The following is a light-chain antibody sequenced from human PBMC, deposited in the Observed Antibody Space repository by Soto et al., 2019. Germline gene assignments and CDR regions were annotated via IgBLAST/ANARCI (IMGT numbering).Light chain of an antibody. CDR3: CSYAGSSTFVV. Sequence: QSVLTQPASVSGSPGQSITISCTGTSSDVGRYNLVSWYQQHPGKAPKLMIYEGSKRPSGVSNRFSGSKSGNTASLTISGLQGEDEAEYYCCSYAGSSTFVVFGGGTKVTVL. V-gene: IGLV2-23*01. J-gene: IGLJ2*01. CDR1: SSDVGRYNL. CDR2: EGS.